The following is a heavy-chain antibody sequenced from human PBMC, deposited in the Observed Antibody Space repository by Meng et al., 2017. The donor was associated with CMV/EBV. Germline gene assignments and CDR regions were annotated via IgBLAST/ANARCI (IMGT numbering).Heavy chain of an antibody. CDR2: IYTSGST. J-gene: IGHJ4*02. V-gene: IGHV4-4*07. D-gene: IGHD4-23*01. CDR3: ARVLRWNGVIDY. CDR1: GGSISSYY. Sequence: GQLQGSGAGLVKPSETLSLTCAVSGGSISSYYWSWVRQPAGKGLEWIGRIYTSGSTNYNPSLKSRVTMSVDTSKNQFSLKLSSVTAADTAVYYCARVLRWNGVIDYWGQGTLVTVSS.